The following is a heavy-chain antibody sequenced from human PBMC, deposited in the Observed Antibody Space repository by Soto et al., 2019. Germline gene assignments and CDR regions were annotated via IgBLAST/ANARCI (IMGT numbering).Heavy chain of an antibody. V-gene: IGHV1-3*04. CDR1: GYTFTPYG. CDR2: VNTGNGNT. Sequence: ASVKVSCQASGYTFTPYGMHWVRQAPGQRLEWMGWVNTGNGNTAYSQKFQGRVTITRDTSASTGYMEVSSLSSEDMAVYYCAVGPASGEFDYWGQGTLVTGSS. D-gene: IGHD3-3*01. J-gene: IGHJ4*02. CDR3: AVGPASGEFDY.